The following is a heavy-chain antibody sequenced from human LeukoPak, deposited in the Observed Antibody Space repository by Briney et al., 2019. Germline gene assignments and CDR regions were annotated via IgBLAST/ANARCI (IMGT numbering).Heavy chain of an antibody. J-gene: IGHJ4*02. V-gene: IGHV3-64D*06. D-gene: IGHD5-12*01. CDR2: ISSNGGST. CDR1: GFTFSSYA. Sequence: GGSLRLTCSASGFTFSSYAMHWVRQAPGKGLEYVSAISSNGGSTYYADSVKGRFTISRDNSKNTLYLQMSSLRAEDTAVYYCVKDISRYSGYYWGQGTLVTVSS. CDR3: VKDISRYSGYY.